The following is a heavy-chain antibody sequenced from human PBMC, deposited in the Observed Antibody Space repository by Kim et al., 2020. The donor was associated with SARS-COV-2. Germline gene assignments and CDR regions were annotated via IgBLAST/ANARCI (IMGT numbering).Heavy chain of an antibody. Sequence: GGSLRLSCAASGFTFSSYAMSWVRQAPGKGLEWVSAISGSGGSTYYADSVKGRFTISRDNSKNTLYLQMNSLRAEDTAVYYCAKDQRATYYYGSGSPLPIQGYFQHWGQGTLVTVSS. J-gene: IGHJ1*01. CDR1: GFTFSSYA. CDR2: ISGSGGST. V-gene: IGHV3-23*01. D-gene: IGHD3-10*01. CDR3: AKDQRATYYYGSGSPLPIQGYFQH.